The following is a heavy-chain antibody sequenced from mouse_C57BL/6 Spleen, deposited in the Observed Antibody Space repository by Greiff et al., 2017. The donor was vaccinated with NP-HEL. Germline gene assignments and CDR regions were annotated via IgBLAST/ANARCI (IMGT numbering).Heavy chain of an antibody. CDR1: GFTFSDYY. D-gene: IGHD1-1*01. J-gene: IGHJ1*03. CDR3: ARDKGSYGYFDV. V-gene: IGHV5-16*01. Sequence: DVKLVESEGGLVQPGSSMKLSCTASGFTFSDYYMAWVRQVPEKGLEWVANINYDGSSTYYLDSLKSRFIISRDNAKNILYLQMSSLKSEDTATYYCARDKGSYGYFDVWGTGTTVTVSS. CDR2: INYDGSST.